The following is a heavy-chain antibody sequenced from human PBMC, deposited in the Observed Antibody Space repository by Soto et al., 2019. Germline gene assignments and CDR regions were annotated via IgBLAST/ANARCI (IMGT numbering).Heavy chain of an antibody. CDR3: ARDGGYCSSTSCLDAFDI. D-gene: IGHD2-2*01. V-gene: IGHV3-11*05. Sequence: PGGSLRLSCAASGFTFSDYYISWIRQAPGKGLEWVSYISSSSSYTNYADSVKGRFTISRDNAKNSLYLQMNSLRAEDTAVYYCARDGGYCSSTSCLDAFDIWGQGTMVTVSS. J-gene: IGHJ3*02. CDR2: ISSSSSYT. CDR1: GFTFSDYY.